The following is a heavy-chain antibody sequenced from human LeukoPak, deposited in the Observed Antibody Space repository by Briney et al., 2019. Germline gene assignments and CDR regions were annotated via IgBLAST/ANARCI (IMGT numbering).Heavy chain of an antibody. D-gene: IGHD6-13*01. V-gene: IGHV4-31*03. CDR1: GVSISSSGYY. J-gene: IGHJ4*02. CDR2: IYYSGST. CDR3: AGSVIATAEHFDF. Sequence: SQTLSLTCTVSGVSISSSGYYWSWIRQHPGKGLEWIGYIYYSGSTYYNPSLKRRIAISFDTSKTQFSLKLPSVAAADTAVYFCAGSVIATAEHFDFWGQGTLVTVSS.